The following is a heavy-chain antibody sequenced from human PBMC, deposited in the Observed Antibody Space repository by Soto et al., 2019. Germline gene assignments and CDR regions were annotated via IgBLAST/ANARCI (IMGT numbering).Heavy chain of an antibody. V-gene: IGHV3-9*01. CDR2: ISWNSGSM. Sequence: GGSLRLSCAASGFTFGDYAMHWVRQAPGKGLEWAAGISWNSGSMGYADSVRGRFTISKDTAQNSLYLQMNSLRDEDTAFYYCAKDITGGDRYRYFDYWGQGILVTVSS. CDR3: AKDITGGDRYRYFDY. J-gene: IGHJ4*02. CDR1: GFTFGDYA. D-gene: IGHD1-1*01.